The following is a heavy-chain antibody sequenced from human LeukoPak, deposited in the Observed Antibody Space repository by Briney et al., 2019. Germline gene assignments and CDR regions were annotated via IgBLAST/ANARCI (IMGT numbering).Heavy chain of an antibody. CDR1: GGSISSSSYY. V-gene: IGHV4-39*07. CDR3: ARIPEIITMTHGMDV. Sequence: SETLSLTCTVSGGSISSSSYYWGWIRQPPGKGLEWIGSIYYSGSTYYNPSLKSRVTISVDTSKNQFSLKLSSVTAADTAVYYCARIPEIITMTHGMDVWGQGTTVTVSS. D-gene: IGHD3-22*01. J-gene: IGHJ6*02. CDR2: IYYSGST.